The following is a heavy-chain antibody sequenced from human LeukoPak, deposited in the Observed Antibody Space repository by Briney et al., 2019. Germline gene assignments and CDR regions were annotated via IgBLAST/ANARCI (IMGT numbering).Heavy chain of an antibody. J-gene: IGHJ4*02. CDR2: IYQTGNT. Sequence: SETLSLTCTVSGGSISSGSYYWSWIRQSPGKGLEWIGYIYQTGNTYYNPSLESRLTISLDTSKNQFSLKLSSVTAADTAVYYCARASEWLEDYWGQGTLVTVSS. D-gene: IGHD3-3*01. CDR3: ARASEWLEDY. V-gene: IGHV4-30-2*06. CDR1: GGSISSGSYY.